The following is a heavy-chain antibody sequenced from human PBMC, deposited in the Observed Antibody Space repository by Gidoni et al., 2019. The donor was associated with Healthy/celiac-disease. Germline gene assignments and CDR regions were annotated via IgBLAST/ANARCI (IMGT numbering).Heavy chain of an antibody. D-gene: IGHD3-22*01. CDR3: ARDGSHYYDSSGYYWYFDL. CDR2: INPNSGGT. Sequence: QVQLVRSGAEVKKPGASVKVSCKASGSTFTGYTMPWVRQAPGQGLEWMGWINPNSGGTNYAQKFQGRVTMTRDTSISTAYMELSRLRSDDTAVYYCARDGSHYYDSSGYYWYFDLWGRGTLVTVSS. V-gene: IGHV1-2*02. J-gene: IGHJ2*01. CDR1: GSTFTGYT.